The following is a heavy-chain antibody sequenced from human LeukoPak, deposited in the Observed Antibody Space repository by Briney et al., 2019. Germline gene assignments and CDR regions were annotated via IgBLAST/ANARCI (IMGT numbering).Heavy chain of an antibody. V-gene: IGHV1-46*01. CDR2: INPNGGST. Sequence: GASVKVSCKASGYTLTNYYMHWVRQAPGQGLEWMGIINPNGGSTGYAQKFQDRVTMTTDTSTTTAYMELRSLESDDTAVYYCARHSGSGWQALGYWGQGTLVTVSS. J-gene: IGHJ4*02. CDR3: ARHSGSGWQALGY. CDR1: GYTLTNYY. D-gene: IGHD6-19*01.